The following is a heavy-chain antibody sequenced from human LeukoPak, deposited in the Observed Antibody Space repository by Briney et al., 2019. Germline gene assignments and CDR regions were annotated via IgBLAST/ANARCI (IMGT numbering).Heavy chain of an antibody. V-gene: IGHV3-33*01. Sequence: GGPLRFSCEAPGLTLKSNAMNWVGKAQAKGLEWVAVLWSHGRSEYYADSVKGRFSISRDTSRSTVYLQMNSLRVEDTAVYYCARDDDTSSHYSLFEYWGQGTRVTVSS. J-gene: IGHJ4*02. D-gene: IGHD3-22*01. CDR3: ARDDDTSSHYSLFEY. CDR1: GLTLKSNA. CDR2: LWSHGRSE.